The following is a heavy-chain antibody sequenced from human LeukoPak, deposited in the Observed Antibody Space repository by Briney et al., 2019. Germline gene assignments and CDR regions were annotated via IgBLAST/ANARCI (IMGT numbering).Heavy chain of an antibody. J-gene: IGHJ4*02. CDR2: IKHDGTEK. D-gene: IGHD2-15*01. Sequence: QSGGSLRLSWAASGVSFRSYLMAWLRQAPGKGLEWMASIKHDGTEKFYVDSVKGRFTISKDNSKNSLYLQMNSLRAEDTAVYYCAREDRSCYYYWGQGTLVTVSS. CDR1: GVSFRSYL. CDR3: AREDRSCYYY. V-gene: IGHV3-7*03.